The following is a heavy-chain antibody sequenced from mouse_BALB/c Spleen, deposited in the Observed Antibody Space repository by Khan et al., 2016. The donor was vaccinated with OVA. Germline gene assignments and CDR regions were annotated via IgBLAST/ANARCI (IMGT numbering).Heavy chain of an antibody. Sequence: EVELVESGGNLVQPGGSRKLSCAASGFTFSGFGMHWVRQAPEKGLEWVAYISSGSSTIYYADTVKGRFTISRDNPKNTLFLPMTRLRSEDTAIYYCARRRIFDGYYGGPMDYWGQGTSVTVSS. CDR1: GFTFSGFG. D-gene: IGHD2-3*01. V-gene: IGHV5-17*02. CDR2: ISSGSSTI. CDR3: ARRRIFDGYYGGPMDY. J-gene: IGHJ4*01.